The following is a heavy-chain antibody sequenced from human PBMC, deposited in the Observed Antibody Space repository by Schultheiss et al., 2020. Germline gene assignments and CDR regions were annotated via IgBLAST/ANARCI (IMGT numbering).Heavy chain of an antibody. CDR3: ARRSPDWNDDDF. CDR1: GFTFSSYA. V-gene: IGHV3-30-3*01. J-gene: IGHJ4*02. Sequence: SLKISCAASGFTFSSYAMHWVRQAPGKGLEWVAVISYDGSNKYYADSVKGRFTISRDNSKNTLYLQMNSLRAEDTAVYYCARRSPDWNDDDFWGQGTLVTVSS. CDR2: ISYDGSNK. D-gene: IGHD1-1*01.